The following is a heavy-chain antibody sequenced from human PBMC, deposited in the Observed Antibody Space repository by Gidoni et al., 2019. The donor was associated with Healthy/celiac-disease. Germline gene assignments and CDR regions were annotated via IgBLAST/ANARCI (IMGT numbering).Heavy chain of an antibody. CDR1: GLPFSSYW. V-gene: IGHV3-7*03. CDR2: IKQDGSEK. Sequence: EVQLVESGGGLVQPGGYLRLSCAASGLPFSSYWLSWVRQAPGKGLEWVANIKQDGSEKYYVDSVKGRFTISRDNAKNSLYLQMNSLRAEDTAVYYCARVGVDYYYYYMDVWGKGTTVTVSS. J-gene: IGHJ6*03. CDR3: ARVGVDYYYYYMDV. D-gene: IGHD2-15*01.